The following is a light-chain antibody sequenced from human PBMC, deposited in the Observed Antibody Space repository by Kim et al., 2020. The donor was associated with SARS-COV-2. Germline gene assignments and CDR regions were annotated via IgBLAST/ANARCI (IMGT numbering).Light chain of an antibody. CDR2: GAS. Sequence: PGERATLSGRASQSVSSNYLAWYQQKPGQAPRLLIYGASSRATGIPDRFSGSGSGTDFTLTISRLEPEDFAVYYWQQYGSSPPLTFGGGTKVDIK. CDR1: QSVSSNY. V-gene: IGKV3-20*01. CDR3: QQYGSSPPLT. J-gene: IGKJ4*01.